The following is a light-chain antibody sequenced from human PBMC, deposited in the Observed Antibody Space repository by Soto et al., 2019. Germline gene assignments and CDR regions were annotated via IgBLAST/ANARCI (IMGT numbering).Light chain of an antibody. CDR3: VLYMGSGVGV. CDR1: SGSVSTTYY. J-gene: IGLJ3*02. CDR2: STD. V-gene: IGLV8-61*01. Sequence: QTVVTQEPSFSVSPGGTVTLTCGLSSGSVSTTYYPSWYQQTPGQAPRTLIHSTDTRSSGVPDRFSGSILGNKAALTITGAQADDESDYYCVLYMGSGVGVFGGGTKVTVL.